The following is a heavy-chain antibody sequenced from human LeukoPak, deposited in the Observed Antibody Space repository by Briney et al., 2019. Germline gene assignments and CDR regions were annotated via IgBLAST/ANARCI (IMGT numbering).Heavy chain of an antibody. Sequence: PSETLSLTCTVSGGSISSYYWSWIRQPAGKGLEWIGRIYTSGSTNYNPSLKSRVTMSVDTSKNQFSLKLSSVTAADTAVYYCARVTGRFGELLPDYRGQGTLVTVSS. CDR2: IYTSGST. J-gene: IGHJ4*02. CDR1: GGSISSYY. D-gene: IGHD3-10*01. V-gene: IGHV4-4*07. CDR3: ARVTGRFGELLPDY.